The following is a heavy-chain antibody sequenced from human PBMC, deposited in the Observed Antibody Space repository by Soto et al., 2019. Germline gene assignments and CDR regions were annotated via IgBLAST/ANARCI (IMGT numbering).Heavy chain of an antibody. CDR3: AKDHGVVVDRFDY. CDR1: GFTFSSYG. CDR2: ISYDGSNK. V-gene: IGHV3-30*18. J-gene: IGHJ4*02. D-gene: IGHD2-15*01. Sequence: ESGGGVVQPGRSLRLSCAASGFTFSSYGMHWVRQAPGKGLEWVAVISYDGSNKYYADSVKGRFTISRDNSKNTLYLQMNSLRAEDTAVYYCAKDHGVVVDRFDYWGQGTLVTVSS.